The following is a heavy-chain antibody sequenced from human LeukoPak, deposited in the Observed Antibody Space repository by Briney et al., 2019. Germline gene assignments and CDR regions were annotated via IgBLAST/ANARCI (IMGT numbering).Heavy chain of an antibody. CDR3: ARGRRRGTPGPDY. CDR1: GGSISSGSYY. V-gene: IGHV4-39*07. D-gene: IGHD1-14*01. Sequence: SETLPLTCTVSGGSISSGSYYWSWIRQPPGKGLEWIGEINHSGSTNYNPSLKSRVTISVDTSKNQFSLKLSSVTAADTAVYYCARGRRRGTPGPDYWGQGTLVTVSS. CDR2: INHSGST. J-gene: IGHJ4*02.